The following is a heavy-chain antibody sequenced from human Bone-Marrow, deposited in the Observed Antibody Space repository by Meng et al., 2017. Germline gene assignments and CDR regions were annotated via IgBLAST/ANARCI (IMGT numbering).Heavy chain of an antibody. CDR1: GGSISSGDYY. CDR3: ARRLETHCSSTSCYVGGPYWYFDL. Sequence: QVQLQESGPGLVKPSQTLSLTCTVSGGSISSGDYYWSWILQPPGKGLEWIGYIYDSGSTYYNPSLKSRVTISVDTSKNQFSLKLSSVTAADTAVYYCARRLETHCSSTSCYVGGPYWYFDLWGRGTLVTVSS. V-gene: IGHV4-30-4*01. CDR2: IYDSGST. D-gene: IGHD2-2*01. J-gene: IGHJ2*01.